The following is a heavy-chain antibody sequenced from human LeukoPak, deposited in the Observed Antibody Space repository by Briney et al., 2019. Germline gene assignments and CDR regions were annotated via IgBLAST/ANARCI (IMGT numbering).Heavy chain of an antibody. CDR3: ARKPGYSSSWYSGTLDY. J-gene: IGHJ4*02. Sequence: PSETLSLTCTVSGYSISSGYYWGWIRPPPGKGLEWIGSIYHNGSTYYNPSLKSRVTISVDTSKNQFSLKLSSVTAADTAVYHCARKPGYSSSWYSGTLDYWGQGTLVTVSS. CDR2: IYHNGST. D-gene: IGHD6-13*01. CDR1: GYSISSGYY. V-gene: IGHV4-38-2*02.